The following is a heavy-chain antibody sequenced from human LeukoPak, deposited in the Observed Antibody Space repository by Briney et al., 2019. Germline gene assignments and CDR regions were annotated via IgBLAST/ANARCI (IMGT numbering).Heavy chain of an antibody. V-gene: IGHV1-2*02. CDR1: GYTFTDYY. CDR2: INPNDGDT. Sequence: VASVKVSCKASGYTFTDYYMHWVRQAPGQGFEWMGWINPNDGDTNYAQKFQGRVTMTRDASISTAHMEVSRLRSDDTAVYYCARANFLYCSSTTCLFDYWGQGTLVPVSS. CDR3: ARANFLYCSSTTCLFDY. J-gene: IGHJ4*02. D-gene: IGHD2-2*01.